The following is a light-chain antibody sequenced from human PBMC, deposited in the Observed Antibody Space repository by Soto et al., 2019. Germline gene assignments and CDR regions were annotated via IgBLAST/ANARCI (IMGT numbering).Light chain of an antibody. Sequence: DIVMTQSPDSLAVSLGERATINCTSSQTISSNSNNRNYLSFYQQKPGHPPNLLIYWASTRESGVPDRFSGSGSGTDFTLTISSLQAEDVAVYFCHQYSKTPPIFGGGTKVDIK. CDR3: HQYSKTPPI. CDR1: QTISSNSNNRNY. V-gene: IGKV4-1*01. J-gene: IGKJ4*01. CDR2: WAS.